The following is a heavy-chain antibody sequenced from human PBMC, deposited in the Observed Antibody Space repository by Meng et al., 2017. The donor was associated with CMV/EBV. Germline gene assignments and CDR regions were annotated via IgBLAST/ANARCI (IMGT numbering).Heavy chain of an antibody. D-gene: IGHD3-3*01. Sequence: GGSLRLSCAASGFTFSSYEMNWVRQAPGKGLEWVSYISSSGSTIYYADSVKGRLTISRDNAKNSLYLQMNSLRAEDTAVYYCARGTYDFWSGYYMGLDYWGQGTLVTVSS. CDR3: ARGTYDFWSGYYMGLDY. V-gene: IGHV3-48*03. J-gene: IGHJ4*02. CDR2: ISSSGSTI. CDR1: GFTFSSYE.